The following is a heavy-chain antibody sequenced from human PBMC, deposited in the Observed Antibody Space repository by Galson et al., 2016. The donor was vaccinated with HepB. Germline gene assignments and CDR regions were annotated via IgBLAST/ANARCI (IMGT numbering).Heavy chain of an antibody. CDR3: ARGGGPAAAV. CDR2: IYSGGST. V-gene: IGHV3-66*01. J-gene: IGHJ4*02. Sequence: SLRLSCAASGFSLGNYHMHWVRQAPGKGLEWVSVIYSGGSTYYADSVKGRFTISRDNSKNTLYLQMNSLRDEDTAVYYCARGGGPAAAVWGQGTLVTVSS. D-gene: IGHD6-13*01. CDR1: GFSLGNYH.